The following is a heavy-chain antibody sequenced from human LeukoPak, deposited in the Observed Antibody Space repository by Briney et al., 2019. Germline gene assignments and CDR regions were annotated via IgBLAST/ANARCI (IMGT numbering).Heavy chain of an antibody. D-gene: IGHD3-10*01. V-gene: IGHV1-2*02. J-gene: IGHJ3*02. Sequence: ASVKVSCKASGYTFTDYYIHWVRQAPGQGLEWMGCITPNSDDTDYAQKFQGRVTMTRDTSINTAYMELTRLRSDDTAVYYCATGDYSGTKPDPIDMWGQGTMVTVS. CDR1: GYTFTDYY. CDR3: ATGDYSGTKPDPIDM. CDR2: ITPNSDDT.